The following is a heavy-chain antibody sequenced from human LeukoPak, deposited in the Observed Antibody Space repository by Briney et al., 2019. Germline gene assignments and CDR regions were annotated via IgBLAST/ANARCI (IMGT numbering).Heavy chain of an antibody. CDR2: IIPIFGTA. J-gene: IGHJ4*02. CDR3: ARVLPSLYYYGSGSYDY. V-gene: IGHV1-69*06. CDR1: GGTFSSYA. D-gene: IGHD3-10*01. Sequence: SVKVSCKASGGTFSSYAISWVRQAPGQGLEWMGGIIPIFGTANYAQKFQGRVTITADKSTSTAYMELSSLRSEDTAVYYCARVLPSLYYYGSGSYDYWGQGTLVTVSS.